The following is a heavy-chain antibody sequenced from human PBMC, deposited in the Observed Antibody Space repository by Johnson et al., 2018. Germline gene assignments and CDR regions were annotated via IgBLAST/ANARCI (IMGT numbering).Heavy chain of an antibody. CDR3: AKDVTSRYFFYGMDV. Sequence: EVQLLESGGGLVQXGGSXRLXCAASGFTFSSYAMHWVRQAPGKGLEYVSAISSNGGNTYYANSVKGRFTISRDNSKNTLYLQMNSLRAEDTAVYYCAKDVTSRYFFYGMDVWGQGTTVTVSS. D-gene: IGHD2-2*01. V-gene: IGHV3-64*01. CDR2: ISSNGGNT. CDR1: GFTFSSYA. J-gene: IGHJ6*02.